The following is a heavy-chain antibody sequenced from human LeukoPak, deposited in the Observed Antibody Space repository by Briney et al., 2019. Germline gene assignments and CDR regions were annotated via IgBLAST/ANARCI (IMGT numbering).Heavy chain of an antibody. CDR3: VRDTPDY. J-gene: IGHJ4*02. CDR2: IYTGGST. V-gene: IGHV3-53*01. CDR1: GLIVSSNY. Sequence: GGSLRLSCAASGLIVSSNYMSWVRQAPGEGLEWVSIIYTGGSTNYADSVKGRFSISRDSSKNTLYLQMNSLRAEDTAVYYCVRDTPDYWGQGTLVTVSS.